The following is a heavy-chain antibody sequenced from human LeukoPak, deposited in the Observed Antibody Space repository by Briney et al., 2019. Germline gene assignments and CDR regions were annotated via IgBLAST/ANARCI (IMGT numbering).Heavy chain of an antibody. CDR3: ARRRSGWYGLDY. J-gene: IGHJ4*02. Sequence: ASVKVSCKASGYTFTGYYMHWVRQAPGQGLEWMGWINPNSGGTNYAQKFQGRVTMTRDTSISTAYMELSRLRSDDTAVYYCARRRSGWYGLDYWGQGTLVTVSS. D-gene: IGHD6-19*01. CDR2: INPNSGGT. V-gene: IGHV1-2*02. CDR1: GYTFTGYY.